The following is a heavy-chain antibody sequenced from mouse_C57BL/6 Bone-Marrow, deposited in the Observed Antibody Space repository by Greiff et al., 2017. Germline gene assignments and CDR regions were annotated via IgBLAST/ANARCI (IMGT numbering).Heavy chain of an antibody. J-gene: IGHJ4*01. CDR1: GYSFTDYN. V-gene: IGHV1-39*01. Sequence: EVQLQESGPELVKPGASVKISCKASGYSFTDYNMNWVKQSNGKSLEWIGLINPNYGTTSYNQKFKGKATLTVDQSSSTADMQLNSLTSEDSAVYYCARGYDYDYAKDYWGQGTSVTVSS. D-gene: IGHD2-4*01. CDR2: INPNYGTT. CDR3: ARGYDYDYAKDY.